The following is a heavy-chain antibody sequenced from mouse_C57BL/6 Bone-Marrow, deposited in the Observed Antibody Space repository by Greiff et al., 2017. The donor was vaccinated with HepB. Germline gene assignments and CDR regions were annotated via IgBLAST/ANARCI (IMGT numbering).Heavy chain of an antibody. Sequence: EVKLMESGGGLVQPGGSLSLSCAASGFTFTDYYLSWVRQPPGKALEWLGFIRNKANGYTTEYSASVKGRFTISRDNSQSILYLQMNALRAEDSATYYCASYPYYYGSIYWYFDVWGTGTTVTVSS. CDR2: IRNKANGYTT. V-gene: IGHV7-3*01. CDR3: ASYPYYYGSIYWYFDV. CDR1: GFTFTDYY. D-gene: IGHD1-1*01. J-gene: IGHJ1*03.